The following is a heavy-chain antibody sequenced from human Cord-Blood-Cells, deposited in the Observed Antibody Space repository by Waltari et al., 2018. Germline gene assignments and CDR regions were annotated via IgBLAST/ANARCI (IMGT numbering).Heavy chain of an antibody. CDR1: GGSFSGYY. J-gene: IGHJ4*02. D-gene: IGHD2-21*02. CDR3: ARVSLVTAGDY. CDR2: INDSGST. V-gene: IGHV4-34*01. Sequence: QVQLQQWGAGLLKHSEPLSLTCAAYGGSFSGYYWSWIRQPPGKVLEWIGEINDSGSTNYNPSLKSRVTISVDTSKTQFSLKLSSVTAADTAVYYCARVSLVTAGDYWGQGTLVTVSS.